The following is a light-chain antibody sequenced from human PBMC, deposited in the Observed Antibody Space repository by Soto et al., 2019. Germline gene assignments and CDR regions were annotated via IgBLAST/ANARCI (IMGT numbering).Light chain of an antibody. V-gene: IGKV1-39*01. CDR2: AAS. Sequence: DIQMTQSPSSLSASVGDRVTITCRASQTIVTYLNWYQQKPGNAPKLLIYAASNLQNGVPSRFSGSGSGPDFTLTISRLEPEDFAVYFCQHYGSSPWTFGQGTKVDI. CDR1: QTIVTY. J-gene: IGKJ1*01. CDR3: QHYGSSPWT.